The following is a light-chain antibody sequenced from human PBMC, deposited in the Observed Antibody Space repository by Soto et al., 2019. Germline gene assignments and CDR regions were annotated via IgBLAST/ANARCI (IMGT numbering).Light chain of an antibody. V-gene: IGKV1-39*01. CDR3: QQSFRAPLT. J-gene: IGKJ4*01. CDR2: AAS. Sequence: DIKMTQSPSSLSASLGDRVTITCRASQSISRYLNWYQKKPGKAPKLLIYAASSLQSGVPSKFSGGQSGTNNILTISSLQPEDFATYPCQQSFRAPLTFGGGTKVEIK. CDR1: QSISRY.